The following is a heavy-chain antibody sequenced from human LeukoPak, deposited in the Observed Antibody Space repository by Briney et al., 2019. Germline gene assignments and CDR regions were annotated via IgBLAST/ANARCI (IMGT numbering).Heavy chain of an antibody. CDR2: ISTNGDST. CDR3: ARDGCSGGSCPEVPYYFDY. V-gene: IGHV3-64*01. Sequence: PGGSLRLSCAASGFTFSSYAMHWVRQAPGKGLEYVSAISTNGDSTYYANSVKGRFTISRDNSKNTLYLQMGSLRAEDTAVYYCARDGCSGGSCPEVPYYFDYWGQGTLVTVSS. D-gene: IGHD2-15*01. J-gene: IGHJ4*02. CDR1: GFTFSSYA.